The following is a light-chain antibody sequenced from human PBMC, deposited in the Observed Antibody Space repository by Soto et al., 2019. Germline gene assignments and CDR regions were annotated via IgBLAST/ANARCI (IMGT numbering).Light chain of an antibody. CDR2: GAS. Sequence: IVLTQSPATLSLSPGDRATLSCRASQSVTSTYLAWYQQKPGQAPRLLIYGASSRATGIPDRFSGSGSGTDFTLTISSLQPEDFAVYYCQQSGSSPWTFGQGTKVDIK. J-gene: IGKJ1*01. CDR3: QQSGSSPWT. V-gene: IGKV3-20*01. CDR1: QSVTSTY.